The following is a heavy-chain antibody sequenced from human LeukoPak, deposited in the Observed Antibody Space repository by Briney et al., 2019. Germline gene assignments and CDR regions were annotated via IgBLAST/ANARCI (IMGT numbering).Heavy chain of an antibody. D-gene: IGHD2-15*01. Sequence: SETLSLTCAVYGGSFSGYYWSWIRQPPGKGLEWIGEINHSGSTNYNPSLKSRVTISVDTSKNQFSLKLSSVTAADTAVYYCARALVAYHAFDIWGQGTMVTVSS. CDR2: INHSGST. CDR3: ARALVAYHAFDI. V-gene: IGHV4-34*01. J-gene: IGHJ3*02. CDR1: GGSFSGYY.